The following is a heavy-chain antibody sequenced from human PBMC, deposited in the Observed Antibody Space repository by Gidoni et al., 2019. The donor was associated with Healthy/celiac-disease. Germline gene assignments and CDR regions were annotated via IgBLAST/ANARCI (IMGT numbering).Heavy chain of an antibody. D-gene: IGHD2-2*01. CDR3: ARGYCSSTSCYAYFDY. V-gene: IGHV3-33*01. CDR2: IWYDGSNK. Sequence: QVQLVESGGGVVQPGRSLRLSCAASGFTFSRYGRHWVRQAPGKGLEWVAVIWYDGSNKYYADSVKGRFTISRDNSKNTLYLQMNSLRAEDTAVYYCARGYCSSTSCYAYFDYWGQGTLVTVSS. CDR1: GFTFSRYG. J-gene: IGHJ4*02.